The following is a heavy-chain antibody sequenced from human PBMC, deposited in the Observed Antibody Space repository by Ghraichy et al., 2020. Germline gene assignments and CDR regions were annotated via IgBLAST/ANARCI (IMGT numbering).Heavy chain of an antibody. CDR3: ARGFLEWLLYNGIDY. CDR2: INPNSGGT. Sequence: ASVKVSCKASGYTFTGYYMHWVRQAPGQGLEWMGRINPNSGGTNYAQKFQGRVTMTRDTSISTAYMELSRLRSDDTAVYYCARGFLEWLLYNGIDYWGQGTLVTVSS. D-gene: IGHD3-3*01. J-gene: IGHJ4*02. V-gene: IGHV1-2*06. CDR1: GYTFTGYY.